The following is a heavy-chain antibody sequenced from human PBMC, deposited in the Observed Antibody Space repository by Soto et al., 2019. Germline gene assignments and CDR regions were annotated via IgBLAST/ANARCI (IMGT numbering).Heavy chain of an antibody. V-gene: IGHV5-10-1*01. J-gene: IGHJ6*02. CDR1: GYSFTSYW. D-gene: IGHD6-6*01. CDR3: ATSWEYSSSSVNYYGMDV. CDR2: IDPSDSYT. Sequence: PGESLKISCKGSGYSFTSYWISWVRQLPGKGLEWMGRIDPSDSYTNYSPSFQGHVTISADKSISTAYLQWSSLKASDTAMYYCATSWEYSSSSVNYYGMDVWGQGTTVTVSS.